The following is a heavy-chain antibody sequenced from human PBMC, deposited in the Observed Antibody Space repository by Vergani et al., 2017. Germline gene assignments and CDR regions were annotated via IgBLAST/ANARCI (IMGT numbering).Heavy chain of an antibody. V-gene: IGHV4-59*01. CDR1: GGSLSGYY. D-gene: IGHD1-14*01. CDR3: ARSIVSRNPPDCFYN. Sequence: QVQLQESGPGLVRPSETLSLTCTVSGGSLSGYYWNWIRQTPGEGLEWIGYVEDSGYFNYNPSLKTRVSMSSDTSNNQFSLMLSSVTVADTAVYYCARSIVSRNPPDCFYNWGQGTLVTVSS. J-gene: IGHJ4*02. CDR2: VEDSGYF.